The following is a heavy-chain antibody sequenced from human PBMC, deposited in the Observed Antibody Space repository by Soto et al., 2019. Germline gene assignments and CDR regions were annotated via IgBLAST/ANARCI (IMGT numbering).Heavy chain of an antibody. J-gene: IGHJ4*02. CDR1: GGSVSSGSYY. Sequence: PSETLSVTCTVSGGSVSSGSYYWSWIRRPPGKGLEWIGYIYYSGSTNYNPSLKSRVTISVDTSKNQFSLKLSSVAAADTAVYYCAREAHYYDSKGIDPPFYWGQGTLVTVSS. CDR3: AREAHYYDSKGIDPPFY. D-gene: IGHD3-22*01. CDR2: IYYSGST. V-gene: IGHV4-61*01.